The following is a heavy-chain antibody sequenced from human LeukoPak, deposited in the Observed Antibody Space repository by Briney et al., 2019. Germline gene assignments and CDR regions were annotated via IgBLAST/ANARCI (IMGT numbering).Heavy chain of an antibody. Sequence: SCKVSGYTFTGSYMQWVRQAPGKGLEWVALISYDGSKKYYGDSVKGRFTISRDNSKNTVYLQMNSLRAEDTAVYYCTKGGSGYYQGGFDYWGQGTLVTVSS. CDR3: TKGGSGYYQGGFDY. D-gene: IGHD3-22*01. CDR1: GYTFTGSY. V-gene: IGHV3-30*18. CDR2: ISYDGSKK. J-gene: IGHJ4*02.